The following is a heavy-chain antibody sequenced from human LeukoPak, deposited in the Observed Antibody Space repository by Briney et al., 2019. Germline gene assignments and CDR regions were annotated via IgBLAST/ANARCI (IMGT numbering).Heavy chain of an antibody. D-gene: IGHD4-23*01. V-gene: IGHV4-4*02. CDR2: ISHSGST. J-gene: IGHJ2*01. CDR1: GGSISISNSNW. Sequence: SGTLSLTCAVLGGSISISNSNWWSWVRQPPGKGLEWIGEISHSGSTNYNPSLKSRVTISVDKSKNQFSLKLSSVTAADTAVYYCARDLHCGNDFPSDWYFDLWGRGTLVTVSS. CDR3: ARDLHCGNDFPSDWYFDL.